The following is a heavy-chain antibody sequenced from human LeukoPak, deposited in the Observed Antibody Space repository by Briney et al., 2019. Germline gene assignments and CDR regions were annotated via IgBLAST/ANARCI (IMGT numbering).Heavy chain of an antibody. CDR2: IYLGDSDT. D-gene: IGHD5-12*01. CDR3: ARRPGYSRRGYFDY. Sequence: GESLKISCEGSGYSFTSYWIGWVRQMPGKGLEWMGIIYLGDSDTRYSSAFQGQGTISVDKSINTAYLQWSSLKASDTAMYYCARRPGYSRRGYFDYWGQGTLVIVSS. V-gene: IGHV5-51*01. J-gene: IGHJ4*02. CDR1: GYSFTSYW.